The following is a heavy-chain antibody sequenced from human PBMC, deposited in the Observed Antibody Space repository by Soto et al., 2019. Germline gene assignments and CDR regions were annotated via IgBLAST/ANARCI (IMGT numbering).Heavy chain of an antibody. CDR3: ARHAGTYCYHEIDV. CDR2: VIPILGTT. J-gene: IGHJ6*02. V-gene: IGHV1-69*12. CDR1: GGSFSTYA. D-gene: IGHD1-1*01. Sequence: QVQLVQSGAEVKKPGSSVKVSCKASGGSFSTYAISWVRHAPGQGLEWMGGVIPILGTTNNAQKFQGRVTITADESTGTAYIELASLRSEDTAMYDCARHAGTYCYHEIDVWGQGTTVTVSS.